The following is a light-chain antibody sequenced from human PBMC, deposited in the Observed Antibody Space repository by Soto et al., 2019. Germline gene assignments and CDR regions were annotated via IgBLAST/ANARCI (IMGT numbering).Light chain of an antibody. Sequence: DIQFTQSPPSLSASVGDRVTITCRASQSISSYLNWYQQKPGKAPKLLIYAASSLQSGVPSRFSGSGSGTDFTLTISSLQPEDFATYYCQQSYSTVTFGQGTRLEIK. J-gene: IGKJ5*01. CDR2: AAS. CDR1: QSISSY. V-gene: IGKV1-39*01. CDR3: QQSYSTVT.